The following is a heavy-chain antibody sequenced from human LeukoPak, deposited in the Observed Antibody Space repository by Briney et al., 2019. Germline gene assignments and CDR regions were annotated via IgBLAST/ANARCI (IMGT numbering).Heavy chain of an antibody. V-gene: IGHV3-23*01. Sequence: GGCLRLSCAASGFTFSSYAMSWVRQAPGKGLEWVSVITGSDSSTYYADSVKGRFTISRDNSKNTLYLQMNSLRAEDTAIYYCAKDRRVGCSTTTCYLFDSWGQGTLVIVSS. CDR1: GFTFSSYA. CDR3: AKDRRVGCSTTTCYLFDS. D-gene: IGHD2-2*01. CDR2: ITGSDSST. J-gene: IGHJ4*02.